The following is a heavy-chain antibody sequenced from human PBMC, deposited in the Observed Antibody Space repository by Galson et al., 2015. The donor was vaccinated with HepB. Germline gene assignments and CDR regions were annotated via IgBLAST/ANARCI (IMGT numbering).Heavy chain of an antibody. D-gene: IGHD5-12*01. CDR1: GFTFSSYW. J-gene: IGHJ4*02. V-gene: IGHV3-74*01. CDR2: INSDGITT. Sequence: SLRLSCAASGFTFSSYWMHWVRQGPGKGLVWVSRINSDGITTSYADSVKGRFTISRDISKNTLSLEINTVRLEDTAVYYCARGPLRYLDYWGQGAPVTVS. CDR3: ARGPLRYLDY.